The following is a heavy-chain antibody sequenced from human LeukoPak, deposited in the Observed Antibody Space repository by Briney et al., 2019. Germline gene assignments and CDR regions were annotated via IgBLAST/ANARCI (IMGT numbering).Heavy chain of an antibody. CDR1: GFTFSSYG. Sequence: GGSLRLSCTASGFTFSSYGMSWVRQAPGKGLEWVSSVSISGENTYYADSVKGRFTISRDNSKDTLYLLMSSLRADDTAVYYCARGRGRNPSGYYYYMDAWGKGTTVTISS. CDR2: VSISGENT. D-gene: IGHD2-15*01. V-gene: IGHV3-23*05. J-gene: IGHJ6*03. CDR3: ARGRGRNPSGYYYYMDA.